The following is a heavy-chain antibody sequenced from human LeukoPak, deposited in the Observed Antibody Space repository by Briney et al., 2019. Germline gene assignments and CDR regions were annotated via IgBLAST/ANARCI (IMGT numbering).Heavy chain of an antibody. CDR1: GFTFSSYA. CDR2: ISGSGGST. D-gene: IGHD5-18*01. V-gene: IGHV3-23*01. CDR3: AKDRSGYGYGY. J-gene: IGHJ4*02. Sequence: GGSLRLSCVASGFTFSSYAMSWVRQAPGKGLEWVSAISGSGGSTYYADSVKGRFTISRDNSKNTLYLQMNSLRAEDTAVYYCAKDRSGYGYGYWGQGTLVTVSS.